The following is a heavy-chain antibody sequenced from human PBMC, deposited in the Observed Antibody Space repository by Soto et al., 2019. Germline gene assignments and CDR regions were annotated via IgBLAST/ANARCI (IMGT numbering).Heavy chain of an antibody. D-gene: IGHD1-7*01. Sequence: ESLYLTCSVSVAYISDFSWSWIRHPAGKGLEWIGRITINGNTQKSPSFKSRVTMSIDTSRNHFSLNLQSATAADTALYYCARETGENWTYEAHWAPGTLVTLSS. CDR1: VAYISDFS. CDR3: ARETGENWTYEAH. CDR2: ITINGNT. J-gene: IGHJ1*01. V-gene: IGHV4-4*07.